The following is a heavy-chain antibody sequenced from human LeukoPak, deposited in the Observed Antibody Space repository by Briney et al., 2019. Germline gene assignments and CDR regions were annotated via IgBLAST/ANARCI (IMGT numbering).Heavy chain of an antibody. D-gene: IGHD1-26*01. J-gene: IGHJ3*02. CDR3: ARGGSPPEALGDAFDI. Sequence: GGSLRLACVASGFTFSRHWMHWVRRATGKGLVWVSRVNSDGSSTRYAGSVQGRFTISRDNGRNTLYLQMNSLRAGDTAVYYCARGGSPPEALGDAFDIWGQGTMVTVSS. V-gene: IGHV3-74*01. CDR2: VNSDGSST. CDR1: GFTFSRHW.